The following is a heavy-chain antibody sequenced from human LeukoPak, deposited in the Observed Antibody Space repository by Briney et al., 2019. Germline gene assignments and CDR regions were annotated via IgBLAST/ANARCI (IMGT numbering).Heavy chain of an antibody. V-gene: IGHV4-30-2*01. CDR1: GGSISSGGYY. J-gene: IGHJ3*02. D-gene: IGHD3-22*01. CDR3: ARDWEYYYDSSDALDAFDI. CDR2: IYHSGST. Sequence: SQTLSLTCTVSGGSISSGGYYWSWIRQPPGKGLEWIGYIYHSGSTYYNPSLKSRVTISVDRSKNQFSLKLSSVTAADTAVYYCARDWEYYYDSSDALDAFDIWGQGTMVTVSS.